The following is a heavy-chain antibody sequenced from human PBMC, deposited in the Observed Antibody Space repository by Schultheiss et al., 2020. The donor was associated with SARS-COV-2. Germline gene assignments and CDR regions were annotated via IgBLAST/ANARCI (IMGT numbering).Heavy chain of an antibody. CDR3: ARGTYYDILTGYPTKYYFDY. CDR2: IIPILDIT. D-gene: IGHD3-9*01. Sequence: SVKVSCKASGYTFTSYGIIWVRQAPGQGLEWMGRIIPILDITNYAQKFQGRVTITADKSTSTAYMELSSLRSEDTAIYYCARGTYYDILTGYPTKYYFDYWGQGTLVTVSS. V-gene: IGHV1-69*04. CDR1: GYTFTSYG. J-gene: IGHJ4*02.